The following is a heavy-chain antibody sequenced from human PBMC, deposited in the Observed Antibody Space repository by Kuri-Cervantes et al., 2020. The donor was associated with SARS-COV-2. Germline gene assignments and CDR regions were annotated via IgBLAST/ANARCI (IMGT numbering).Heavy chain of an antibody. Sequence: ASVKVSCKASGYTFTDYYMHWVRQAPGQGPEWMGWINPIGGTNSAQRFQGRVTMTRDTSTSTVHMELSRLRFDDTAVFYCARNRRTGGYSYGFDLWGQGTRVTCYS. V-gene: IGHV1-2*02. CDR1: GYTFTDYY. J-gene: IGHJ4*02. CDR2: INPIGGT. CDR3: ARNRRTGGYSYGFDL. D-gene: IGHD5-18*01.